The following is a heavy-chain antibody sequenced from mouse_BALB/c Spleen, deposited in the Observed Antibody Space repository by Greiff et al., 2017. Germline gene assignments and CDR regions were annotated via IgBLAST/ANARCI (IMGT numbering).Heavy chain of an antibody. CDR2: IRLKSNNYAT. V-gene: IGHV6-6*02. Sequence: EGKLMESGGGLVQPGGSMKLSCVASGFTFSNYWMNWVRQSPEKGLEWVAEIRLKSNNYATHYAESVKGRFTISRDDSKSSVYLQMNNLRAEDTGIYYCTAPMDYWGQGTSVTVSS. J-gene: IGHJ4*01. CDR1: GFTFSNYW. CDR3: TAPMDY.